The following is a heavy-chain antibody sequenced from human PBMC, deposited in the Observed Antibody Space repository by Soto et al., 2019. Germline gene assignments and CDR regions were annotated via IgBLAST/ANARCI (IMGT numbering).Heavy chain of an antibody. CDR1: GGTFSSYA. D-gene: IGHD3-16*02. CDR2: IIPIFGTA. Sequence: SVKVSCKASGGTFSSYAISWVRQAPGQGLEWMGGIIPIFGTANYVQKFQGRVTITADESTSTAYMELSSLRSEDTAVYYCARDGPLQYDYVWGSYRYTWFDPWGQGTLVTVPQ. CDR3: ARDGPLQYDYVWGSYRYTWFDP. V-gene: IGHV1-69*13. J-gene: IGHJ5*02.